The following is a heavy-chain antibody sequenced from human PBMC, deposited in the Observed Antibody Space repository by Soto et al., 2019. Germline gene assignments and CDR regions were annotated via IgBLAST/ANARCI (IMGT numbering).Heavy chain of an antibody. CDR2: IYYSGST. D-gene: IGHD3-22*01. V-gene: IGHV4-30-4*01. Sequence: QVQLQESGPGLXXPSQTLSLTCTVSGGSISSGDYYWSWIRQPPGKGLEWIGYIYYSGSTYYNPSLKSRVTISVDTSKNQFSLKLSSVTAADTAVYYCSVDDSSGYYSNWGQGTLVTVSS. CDR3: SVDDSSGYYSN. J-gene: IGHJ4*02. CDR1: GGSISSGDYY.